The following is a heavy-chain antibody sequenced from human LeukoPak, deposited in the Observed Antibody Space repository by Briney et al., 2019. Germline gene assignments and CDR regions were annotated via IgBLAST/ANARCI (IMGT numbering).Heavy chain of an antibody. D-gene: IGHD6-19*01. CDR1: GGTFSSYA. CDR2: IIPIFGIA. V-gene: IGHV1-69*04. CDR3: AALDASSGRL. J-gene: IGHJ4*02. Sequence: ASVKVSCKASGGTFSSYAISWVRQAPGQGLEWMGRIIPIFGIANYAQKFQGRVTITADKSTSTAYMELSSLRSEDTAVYYCAALDASSGRLWGRGTLVTVSS.